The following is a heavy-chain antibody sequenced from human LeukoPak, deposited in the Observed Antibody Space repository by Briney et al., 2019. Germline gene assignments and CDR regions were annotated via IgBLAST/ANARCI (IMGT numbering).Heavy chain of an antibody. CDR2: IDPSDSYT. Sequence: GESLRISCKGSGYSFTSYWISWVRQMPGKGLEWMGRIDPSDSYTNYSPSFQGHVTIPADKSISTAYLQWSSLKASDTAMYYCARHSLLWFGELGDAFDIWGQGTMVTVSS. D-gene: IGHD3-10*01. V-gene: IGHV5-10-1*01. CDR3: ARHSLLWFGELGDAFDI. J-gene: IGHJ3*02. CDR1: GYSFTSYW.